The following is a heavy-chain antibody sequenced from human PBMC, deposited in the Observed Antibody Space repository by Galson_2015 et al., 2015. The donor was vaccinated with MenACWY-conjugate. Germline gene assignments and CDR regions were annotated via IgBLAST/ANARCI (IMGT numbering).Heavy chain of an antibody. Sequence: PALVKPTQTLTLTCTFSGFSLDTSGMCVGWIRQPPGKALEWLARIDWDDPKYYTTSLKTRLTIPTDTSKHHAVLSLTKQDPVDTATYYCARIRRDFWSGDALYYYYYMDVWGKGTTVTVSS. CDR3: ARIRRDFWSGDALYYYYYMDV. CDR2: IDWDDPK. D-gene: IGHD3-3*01. V-gene: IGHV2-70*11. CDR1: GFSLDTSGMC. J-gene: IGHJ6*03.